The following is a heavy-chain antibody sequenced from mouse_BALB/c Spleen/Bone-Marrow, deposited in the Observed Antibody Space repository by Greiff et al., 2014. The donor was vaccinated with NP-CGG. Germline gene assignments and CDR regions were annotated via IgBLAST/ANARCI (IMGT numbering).Heavy chain of an antibody. CDR2: IYPSDSYI. V-gene: IGHV1-69*02. D-gene: IGHD1-1*01. Sequence: QVQLQQPGAELVRPGASLKLSCRASGYTFTSYWINWVKQRPGQGLEWIGNIYPSDSYINYNQRFKDKATLTVDKSSSTAYMQLSIPTSEDSAVYYCTRYGNSHYYAIDYWGQGTSVTVSS. CDR3: TRYGNSHYYAIDY. CDR1: GYTFTSYW. J-gene: IGHJ4*01.